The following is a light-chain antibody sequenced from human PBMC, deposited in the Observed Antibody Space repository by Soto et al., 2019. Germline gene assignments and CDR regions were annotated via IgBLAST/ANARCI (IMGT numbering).Light chain of an antibody. CDR1: QSISTY. CDR2: AAS. Sequence: DIQMTQSPSSLSASVGDRVTITCRASQSISTYLNWYQQKVGKAPKLLIYAASSLQRGVPSRFIGSGSGTDFTLTISSLQPEDFATYYGQQSYSTPRTFGQGTKLEIK. J-gene: IGKJ2*02. CDR3: QQSYSTPRT. V-gene: IGKV1-39*01.